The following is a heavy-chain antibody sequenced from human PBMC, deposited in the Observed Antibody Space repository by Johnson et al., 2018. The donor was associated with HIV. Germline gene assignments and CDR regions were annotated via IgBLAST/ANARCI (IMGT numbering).Heavy chain of an antibody. CDR1: GFTFSSYD. CDR2: IGTAGDT. CDR3: AREGPVPGGDAFDI. D-gene: IGHD3-16*01. Sequence: VQLVESGGGLVQPGGSLRLSCAASGFTFSSYDMHWVRQATGKGLEWVSAIGTAGDTYYPGSGKGRFTISRENAKNSLYLEMNRLRAGDTAVYYCAREGPVPGGDAFDIWGQGTMVTVSS. V-gene: IGHV3-13*01. J-gene: IGHJ3*02.